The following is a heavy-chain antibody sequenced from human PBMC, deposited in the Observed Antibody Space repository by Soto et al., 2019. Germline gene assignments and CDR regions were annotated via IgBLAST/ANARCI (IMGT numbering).Heavy chain of an antibody. Sequence: GASVKVSCKASGVTFSSYAISWVRQAPGQGLEWMGGIIPIFGTANYAQKFQGRVTITADESTSTAYMELSSLRSEDTAVYYCARMGAKLLLSAFDIWGQGTMVTVSS. V-gene: IGHV1-69*13. D-gene: IGHD3-22*01. CDR2: IIPIFGTA. CDR1: GVTFSSYA. CDR3: ARMGAKLLLSAFDI. J-gene: IGHJ3*02.